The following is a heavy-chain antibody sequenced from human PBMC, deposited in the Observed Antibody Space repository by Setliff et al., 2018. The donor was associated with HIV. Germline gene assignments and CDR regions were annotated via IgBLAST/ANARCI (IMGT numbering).Heavy chain of an antibody. D-gene: IGHD3-22*01. CDR1: GYSIRSGYY. Sequence: SETLSLTCAVSGYSIRSGYYWGWIRQSPGKGLEWIGTFYYSDRIKYNPSLNGRVAFSLDASTNQFSLDLSSVTAADTAVYFCARDKSFKDEDIGGYYLVNYFDPWGQGTLVTVSS. J-gene: IGHJ5*02. CDR3: ARDKSFKDEDIGGYYLVNYFDP. CDR2: FYYSDRI. V-gene: IGHV4-38-2*02.